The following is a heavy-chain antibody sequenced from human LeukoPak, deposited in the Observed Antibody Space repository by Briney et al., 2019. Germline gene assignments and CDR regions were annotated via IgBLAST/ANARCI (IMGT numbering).Heavy chain of an antibody. J-gene: IGHJ3*02. Sequence: ASETLSLTCSVSGGSITGDTYYWGWIRQSPKKDLEWLGSVYYSGSIYDNPSLKSRVTISLDTSKNQFSLKLRSVTAADTAVYYCATRSGDSSGYAFDIWGQGTMVTASS. CDR2: VYYSGSI. CDR1: GGSITGDTYY. D-gene: IGHD3-22*01. CDR3: ATRSGDSSGYAFDI. V-gene: IGHV4-39*01.